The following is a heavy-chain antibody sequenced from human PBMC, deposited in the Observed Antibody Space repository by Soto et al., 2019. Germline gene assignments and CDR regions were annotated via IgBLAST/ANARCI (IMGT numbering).Heavy chain of an antibody. Sequence: QVQLVQSGAEVKKPGASVKVSCQASGYTFTSYGISWVRQAPGQGLEWMGWISAYNGNTNYAQKLQGRVTMTTDTSTSTAYMELRSLRSDDTAVYYCARGRYYGSGRLRRPENWFDPWGQGTLVTVSS. J-gene: IGHJ5*02. CDR1: GYTFTSYG. CDR3: ARGRYYGSGRLRRPENWFDP. D-gene: IGHD3-10*01. V-gene: IGHV1-18*01. CDR2: ISAYNGNT.